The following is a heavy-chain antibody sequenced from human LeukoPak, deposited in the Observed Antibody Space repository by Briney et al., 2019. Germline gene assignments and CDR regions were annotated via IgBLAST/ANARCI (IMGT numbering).Heavy chain of an antibody. D-gene: IGHD1-26*01. Sequence: ASVKVSCKVSGYTLTELSMHWVRQAPGKGLEWMGGFDPEDGETIYAQKFQGRVTMTEDTSTDTAYMELSSLRSEDTAVYYCATFFSRGSYFDYWGQGTLVTVSS. CDR3: ATFFSRGSYFDY. CDR1: GYTLTELS. J-gene: IGHJ4*02. CDR2: FDPEDGET. V-gene: IGHV1-24*01.